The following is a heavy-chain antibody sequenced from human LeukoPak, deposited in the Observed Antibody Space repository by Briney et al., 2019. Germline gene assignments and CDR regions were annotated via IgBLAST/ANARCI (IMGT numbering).Heavy chain of an antibody. V-gene: IGHV3-15*01. CDR2: IKSKTEGGTT. Sequence: GGSLRLSCAASGFTFSNAWMSWVRQAPGKRLEWVGRIKSKTEGGTTDYAAPVKGRFTISRDDSKNTLYLQVNSLKTEDTAVYYCTTDSSFGGDIVATIFDHWGQGTLVTVSS. J-gene: IGHJ4*02. CDR3: TTDSSFGGDIVATIFDH. D-gene: IGHD5-12*01. CDR1: GFTFSNAW.